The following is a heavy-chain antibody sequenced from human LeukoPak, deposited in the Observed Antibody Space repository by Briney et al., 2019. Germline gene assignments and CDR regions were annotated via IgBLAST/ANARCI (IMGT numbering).Heavy chain of an antibody. J-gene: IGHJ4*02. V-gene: IGHV1-69*04. Sequence: ASVKVSCKASGYDFTGFFMHWVRQAPGQGLEWMGRIIPIIDIANYAQKFQGRVTITADKSTSTAYMELSSLRSEDTAVYFCARVLSRRSSGVDSWGPGTLVTVSA. D-gene: IGHD3-10*01. CDR3: ARVLSRRSSGVDS. CDR1: GYDFTGFF. CDR2: IIPIIDIA.